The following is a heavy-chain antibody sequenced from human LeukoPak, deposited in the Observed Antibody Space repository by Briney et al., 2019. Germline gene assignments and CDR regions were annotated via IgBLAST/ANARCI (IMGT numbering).Heavy chain of an antibody. Sequence: GESLQISCQGSGSSFAAYWIGWVRQLPGKGLEWMGIIYPDDSDTVYSPSFQGQVTFSADKSISTAYLQWSSLKASDTAVYYCARRFSSSWYYFDYWGQGTLVTVSS. CDR2: IYPDDSDT. V-gene: IGHV5-51*01. D-gene: IGHD6-13*01. J-gene: IGHJ4*02. CDR3: ARRFSSSWYYFDY. CDR1: GSSFAAYW.